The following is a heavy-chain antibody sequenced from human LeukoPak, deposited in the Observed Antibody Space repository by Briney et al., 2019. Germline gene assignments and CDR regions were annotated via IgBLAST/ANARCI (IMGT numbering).Heavy chain of an antibody. CDR3: ASGGPGSSHEY. CDR2: IHRDGRT. Sequence: SETLSLTCGVSGVSIASTEWWIWVRQASGQGLEWVGEIHRDGRTKYNPSLKSRVTMSIDYSKNQFSLRVTSVTAADTAMYYCASGGPGSSHEYWGQGTLVTVSS. J-gene: IGHJ4*02. D-gene: IGHD2-15*01. V-gene: IGHV4-4*02. CDR1: GVSIASTEW.